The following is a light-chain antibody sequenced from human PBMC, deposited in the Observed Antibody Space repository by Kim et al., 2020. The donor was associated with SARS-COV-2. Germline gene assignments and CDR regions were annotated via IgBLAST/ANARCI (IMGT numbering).Light chain of an antibody. Sequence: GQGLTISCSGGNSNIGVNRLNGYQQLPGTAPRLLIYRNIQRPSGVPDRFSGSKSGTSASLAISGLQSEDEADYYCSVWDEILDGVMFGGGTKVTV. CDR1: NSNIGVNR. CDR3: SVWDEILDGVM. V-gene: IGLV1-44*01. J-gene: IGLJ3*02. CDR2: RNI.